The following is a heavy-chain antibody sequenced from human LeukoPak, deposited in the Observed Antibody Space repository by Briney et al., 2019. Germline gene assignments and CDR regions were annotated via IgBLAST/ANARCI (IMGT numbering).Heavy chain of an antibody. V-gene: IGHV2-5*02. Sequence: TLSLTCTVSGGSISSSSYYWGWIRQPPGKALEWLALIYWDDDKRYSPSLKSRLTITKDTSKNQVVLTMTNMDPVDTGTYYCTHRRGVGPTAYYFDYWGQGTLVTVSS. CDR3: THRRGVGPTAYYFDY. CDR2: IYWDDDK. CDR1: GGSISSSSYY. D-gene: IGHD1-26*01. J-gene: IGHJ4*02.